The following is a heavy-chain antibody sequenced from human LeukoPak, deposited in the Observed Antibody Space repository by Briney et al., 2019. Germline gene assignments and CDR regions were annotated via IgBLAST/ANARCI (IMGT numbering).Heavy chain of an antibody. Sequence: TGGPLRLSCAASGFTFSSYVMSWVRQAPGKGLGWVSAISGSGGSTYYADSVKGRFTISRDNSKNTLYLQMNSLRAEDTAVYYCAKDQQLVGPDYWGQGTLVTVSS. CDR2: ISGSGGST. V-gene: IGHV3-23*01. CDR3: AKDQQLVGPDY. J-gene: IGHJ4*02. D-gene: IGHD6-13*01. CDR1: GFTFSSYV.